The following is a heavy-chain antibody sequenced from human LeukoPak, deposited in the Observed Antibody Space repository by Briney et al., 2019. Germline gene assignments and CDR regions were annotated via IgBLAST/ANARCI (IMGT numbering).Heavy chain of an antibody. CDR3: ARVPHYYYYYMDV. CDR1: GGSISSGSYY. J-gene: IGHJ6*03. CDR2: IYTSGST. Sequence: SETLSLTCTVSGGSISSGSYYWSWIRQPAGKGLEWVGRIYTSGSTNYNPSLKSRVTILVDTSKNQFSLKLSSVTAADTAAYYCARVPHYYYYYMDVWGKGTTVTVSS. V-gene: IGHV4-61*02.